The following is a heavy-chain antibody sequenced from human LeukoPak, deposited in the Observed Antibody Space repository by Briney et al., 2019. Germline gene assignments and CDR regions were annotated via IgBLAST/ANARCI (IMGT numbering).Heavy chain of an antibody. V-gene: IGHV3-48*03. CDR2: ISSSGSTI. Sequence: GGSLRLSCAASGFTFSSYEMNWVRQAPGKGLEWVSYISSSGSTIYYADSVKGRFTISRDNAKNSLYLQMNSLRAEDTAVYYCAREGPRGYYFDYWGQGTLVTVSS. J-gene: IGHJ4*02. CDR3: AREGPRGYYFDY. CDR1: GFTFSSYE. D-gene: IGHD3-10*01.